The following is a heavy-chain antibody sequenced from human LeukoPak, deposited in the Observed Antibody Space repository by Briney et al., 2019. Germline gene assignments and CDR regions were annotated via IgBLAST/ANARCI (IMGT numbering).Heavy chain of an antibody. V-gene: IGHV3-13*04. J-gene: IGHJ4*02. CDR3: AREVLDSYSSGWQFDY. D-gene: IGHD6-19*01. CDR1: GFTFSSYD. CDR2: IGTGGDT. Sequence: GGSLRLSCAASGFTFSSYDMHWVRQTSGKGLEWVSAIGTGGDTYYPDSVKGRFTISRENAENSLYLQMNSLRAGDTAVYYCAREVLDSYSSGWQFDYWGQGTLVTVSS.